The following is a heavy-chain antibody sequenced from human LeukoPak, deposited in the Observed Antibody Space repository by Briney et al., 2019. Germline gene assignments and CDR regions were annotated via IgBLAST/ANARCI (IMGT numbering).Heavy chain of an antibody. Sequence: SETLSLTCTVSGGSISSSSYYWSWIRQPAGKGLEWIGRIYSSGSTDYNPSLKSRVAISVDTSKNQMSLKLSSVTAADTAVYYCARDRDGYYYFDYWGQGALVTVSS. CDR2: IYSSGST. V-gene: IGHV4-61*02. J-gene: IGHJ4*02. CDR1: GGSISSSSYY. CDR3: ARDRDGYYYFDY. D-gene: IGHD5-24*01.